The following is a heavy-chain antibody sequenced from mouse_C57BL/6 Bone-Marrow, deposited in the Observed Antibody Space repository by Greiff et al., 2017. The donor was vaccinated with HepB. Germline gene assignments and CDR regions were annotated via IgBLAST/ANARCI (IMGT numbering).Heavy chain of an antibody. D-gene: IGHD1-1*01. CDR3: ARERITTVGYWYFDV. V-gene: IGHV1-81*01. Sequence: LVESGAELARPGASVKLSCKASGYTFTSYGISWVKQRTGQGLEWIGEIYPRSGNTYYNEKFKGKATLTADKSSSTAYMELRSLTSEDSAVYFCARERITTVGYWYFDVWGTGTTVTVSS. CDR2: IYPRSGNT. J-gene: IGHJ1*03. CDR1: GYTFTSYG.